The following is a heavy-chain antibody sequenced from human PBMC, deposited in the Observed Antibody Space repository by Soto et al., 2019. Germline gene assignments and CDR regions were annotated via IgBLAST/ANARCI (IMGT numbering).Heavy chain of an antibody. Sequence: QVQLQESGPGLVKPSETLSLTCTVSGASINSHYWTWIWQPPGRGLEWIGSIYFSGSTNYTPSLKGRFSISVDRAKSQFSLNLTSVTAAATAMYSCARELSYGMDVWGQGTTVIVSS. CDR1: GASINSHY. V-gene: IGHV4-59*11. J-gene: IGHJ6*02. CDR2: IYFSGST. CDR3: ARELSYGMDV.